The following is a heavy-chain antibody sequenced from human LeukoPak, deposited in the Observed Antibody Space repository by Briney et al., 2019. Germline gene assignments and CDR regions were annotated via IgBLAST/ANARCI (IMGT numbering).Heavy chain of an antibody. CDR1: GGSISSGSHY. CDR3: ARGVAAAVYDAFDI. CDR2: IYTSGST. Sequence: SETLSLTCTVSGGSISSGSHYWSWIRQPAGKGLEWIGRIYTSGSTNCNPSLKSRVTISVDTSKNQFSLKLSSVTAADTAVYYCARGVAAAVYDAFDIWGQGTMVTVSS. D-gene: IGHD6-13*01. J-gene: IGHJ3*02. V-gene: IGHV4-61*02.